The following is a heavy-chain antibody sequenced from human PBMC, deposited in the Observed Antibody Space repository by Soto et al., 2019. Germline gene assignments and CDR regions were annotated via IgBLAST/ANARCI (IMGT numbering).Heavy chain of an antibody. J-gene: IGHJ4*02. CDR3: ARSHYTYGLLIDY. V-gene: IGHV4-39*01. D-gene: IGHD2-8*01. Sequence: PSETLSLTCSVSGDSITTNGYYWGWIRQPPGKGLQWIGNVYWTGSTFSHPSLTSRVFISVDTSKNEFSLRLTSVTAADTAVYYCARSHYTYGLLIDYWDPGTLVTVSS. CDR1: GDSITTNGYY. CDR2: VYWTGST.